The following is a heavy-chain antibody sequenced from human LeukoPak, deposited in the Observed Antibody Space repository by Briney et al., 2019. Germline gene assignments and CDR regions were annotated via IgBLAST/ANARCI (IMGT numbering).Heavy chain of an antibody. D-gene: IGHD3-10*01. CDR2: IIPIFGTA. Sequence: SVKVSCKASGGTFSSYTISWVRQAPGQGLEWMGGIIPIFGTANYAQKFQGRVTITTDESTSTAYMELSSLRSEDTAVYYCARVKGEIWFGELLYAWFDYWGQGTLVTVSS. CDR3: ARVKGEIWFGELLYAWFDY. V-gene: IGHV1-69*05. CDR1: GGTFSSYT. J-gene: IGHJ4*02.